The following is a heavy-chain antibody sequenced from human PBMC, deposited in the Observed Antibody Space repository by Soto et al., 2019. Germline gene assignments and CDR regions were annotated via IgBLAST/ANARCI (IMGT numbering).Heavy chain of an antibody. CDR1: GGSFSGYY. D-gene: IGHD6-19*01. V-gene: IGHV4-34*01. Sequence: QVQLQQWGAGLLKPSETLSLTCAVYGGSFSGYYWSWIRQPPGKGLEWIGEINHSGSTNYNPSLKSRVTISVDTYKNQFSLKLRSVTAADTAVYYCARSQQWLVQGYFQHWGQGTLVTVSS. CDR3: ARSQQWLVQGYFQH. CDR2: INHSGST. J-gene: IGHJ1*01.